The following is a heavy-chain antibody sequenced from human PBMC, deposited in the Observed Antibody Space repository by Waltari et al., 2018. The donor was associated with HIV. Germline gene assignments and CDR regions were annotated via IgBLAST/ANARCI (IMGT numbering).Heavy chain of an antibody. J-gene: IGHJ4*02. CDR3: ARGRNWNYPSQFDY. V-gene: IGHV4-39*07. D-gene: IGHD1-7*01. CDR2: IYYRGST. Sequence: QPQLQESGPGLVKPSESLSLTCTVSGDSVGDSRYYWGWIRQPPGTGLECIGGIYYRGSTYYNPSLKSRVTISLDTSKNQFSLTLSSVAAADTAVYYCARGRNWNYPSQFDYWGQGTLVTVSS. CDR1: GDSVGDSRYY.